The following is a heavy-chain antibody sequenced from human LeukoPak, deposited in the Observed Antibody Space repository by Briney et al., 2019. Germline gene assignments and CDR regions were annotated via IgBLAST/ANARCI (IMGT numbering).Heavy chain of an antibody. V-gene: IGHV1-2*02. Sequence: ASVKVSSKASGYTFTDYYMHWVRQAPGQGLEWMGWINPNSGGTNYAQKFQGRVTMTRDTSISTAYMELSRLRSDDTAVYYCARASYYYDSSGYPGYYFDYWGQGTLVTVSS. CDR3: ARASYYYDSSGYPGYYFDY. CDR2: INPNSGGT. D-gene: IGHD3-22*01. CDR1: GYTFTDYY. J-gene: IGHJ4*02.